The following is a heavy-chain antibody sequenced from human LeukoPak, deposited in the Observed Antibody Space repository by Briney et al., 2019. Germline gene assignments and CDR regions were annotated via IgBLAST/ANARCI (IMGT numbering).Heavy chain of an antibody. D-gene: IGHD3-22*01. J-gene: IGHJ4*02. CDR3: ARGVYYYDSSGYYSR. V-gene: IGHV3-30-3*01. CDR2: ISYDGSNK. Sequence: PGGSLRLSCAASGFTFSSYAMHWVRQAPGKGLEWVAVISYDGSNKYYADSVKGRFTIPRDNSKNTLYLQMNSLRAEDTAVYYCARGVYYYDSSGYYSRWGQGTLVTVSS. CDR1: GFTFSSYA.